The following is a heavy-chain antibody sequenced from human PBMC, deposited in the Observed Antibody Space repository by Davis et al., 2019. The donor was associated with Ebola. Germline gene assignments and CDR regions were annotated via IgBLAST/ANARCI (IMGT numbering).Heavy chain of an antibody. CDR1: GFTFSSYA. J-gene: IGHJ4*02. V-gene: IGHV3-21*01. D-gene: IGHD1-20*01. CDR2: ISSSSSYI. Sequence: GESLKISCAASGFTFSSYAMNWVRQAPGKGLEWVSSISSSSSYIYYADSVKGRFTISRDNAKNSLYLQMNSLRDEDTAVYYCARALGYNWNPLGYWGQGTLVTVSS. CDR3: ARALGYNWNPLGY.